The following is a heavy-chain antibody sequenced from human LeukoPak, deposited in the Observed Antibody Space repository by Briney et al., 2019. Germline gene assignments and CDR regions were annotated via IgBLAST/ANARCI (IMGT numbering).Heavy chain of an antibody. V-gene: IGHV1-18*01. CDR1: GYTFTSYG. CDR2: ISAYNGNT. J-gene: IGHJ4*02. CDR3: ARARGPHIVVVTAISHFDY. D-gene: IGHD2-21*02. Sequence: ASVTVSFKASGYTFTSYGISWVRQAPGQGLQWMGWISAYNGNTNYAQKLQGRVTMTTDTSTSTAYMELRSLRSDDTAVYYCARARGPHIVVVTAISHFDYWGQGTLVTVSS.